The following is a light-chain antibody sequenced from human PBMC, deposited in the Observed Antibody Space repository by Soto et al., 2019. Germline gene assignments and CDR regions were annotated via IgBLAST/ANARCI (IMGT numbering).Light chain of an antibody. J-gene: IGKJ2*01. Sequence: DIQLTQSPSFLSASVGDRVTITCRASQGISSYLAWYQQKPGQAPKLLINGASTLQSGVPSRFSGSGSGTEFTLTINSLQPEDIGTYYCQQLNSYWYTFGQGTKLEI. CDR1: QGISSY. CDR2: GAS. CDR3: QQLNSYWYT. V-gene: IGKV1-9*01.